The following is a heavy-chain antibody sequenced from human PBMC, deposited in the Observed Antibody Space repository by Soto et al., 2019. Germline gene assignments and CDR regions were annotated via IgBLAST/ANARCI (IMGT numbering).Heavy chain of an antibody. J-gene: IGHJ4*02. CDR1: GFTFSSYG. V-gene: IGHV3-33*01. D-gene: IGHD3-22*01. Sequence: PGGSLRLSCAASGFTFSSYGMHWVRQAPGKGLEWVAVIWYDGSNKYYADSVKGRFTISRDNSKNTLYLQMNSLRAEDTAVYYCASAGDSGYYPFWGQGTLVTVPS. CDR2: IWYDGSNK. CDR3: ASAGDSGYYPF.